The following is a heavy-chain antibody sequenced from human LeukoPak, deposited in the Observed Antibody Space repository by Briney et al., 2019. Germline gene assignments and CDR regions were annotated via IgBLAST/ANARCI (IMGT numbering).Heavy chain of an antibody. J-gene: IGHJ6*03. D-gene: IGHD2-2*01. CDR1: GYTFTGYY. CDR3: ARRRVPAAIEDAYYYYYMDV. V-gene: IGHV1-2*02. CDR2: INPNSGGT. Sequence: ASVKVSCKASGYTFTGYYMHWVRPAPGQGLEWMGWINPNSGGTNYAQKFQGRVTMTRDTSISTAYMELSRLRSDDTAVYYCARRRVPAAIEDAYYYYYMDVWGKGTTVTVSS.